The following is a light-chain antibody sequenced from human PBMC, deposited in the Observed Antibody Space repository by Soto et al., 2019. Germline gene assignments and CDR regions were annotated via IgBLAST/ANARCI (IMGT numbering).Light chain of an antibody. CDR3: SSYTSISLYV. CDR1: SSNIGSNY. CDR2: RNN. Sequence: QSVLTQPPSASGTPGQRVTISCSGSSSNIGSNYVYWYQQLPGTAPKLLIYRNNQRPSGVPDRFSGSKSGTSASLTITGLQAEDEADYYCSSYTSISLYVFGTGTKVTVL. V-gene: IGLV1-47*01. J-gene: IGLJ1*01.